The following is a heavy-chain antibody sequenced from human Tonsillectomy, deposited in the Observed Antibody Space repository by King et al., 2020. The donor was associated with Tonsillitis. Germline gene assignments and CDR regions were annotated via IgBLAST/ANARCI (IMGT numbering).Heavy chain of an antibody. D-gene: IGHD5-18*01. J-gene: IGHJ4*02. CDR3: ARPLYNYGPSPSDY. V-gene: IGHV1-18*01. CDR1: GYTFSTFG. CDR2: ISVYNGDT. Sequence: QLVQSVAEVKKPGASVKVFCKASGYTFSTFGINWLRQAPGQGLEWMGRISVYNGDTKYAQRLPGRVTLTTDTSTSTAYMELRSLRSDDTAVYYCARPLYNYGPSPSDYWGQGTLVTVSS.